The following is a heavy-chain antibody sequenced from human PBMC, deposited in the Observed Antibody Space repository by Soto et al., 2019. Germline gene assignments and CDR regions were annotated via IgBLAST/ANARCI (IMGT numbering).Heavy chain of an antibody. D-gene: IGHD3-22*01. J-gene: IGHJ4*02. CDR2: IWYDGSNK. CDR1: GFTFSNYG. Sequence: GGSLRLCYAASGFTFSNYGRHWVRQAPGKGLEWVAVIWYDGSNKYYADSVKGRFTISRDNSKNTLYLQMNSLRAEDTAVYYCAREVITDLYYYDSSGYLDYRGQGTMVTVSS. V-gene: IGHV3-33*01. CDR3: AREVITDLYYYDSSGYLDY.